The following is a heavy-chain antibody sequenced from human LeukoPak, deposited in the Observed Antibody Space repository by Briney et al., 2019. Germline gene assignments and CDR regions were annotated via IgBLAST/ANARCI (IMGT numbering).Heavy chain of an antibody. D-gene: IGHD3-9*01. J-gene: IGHJ4*02. Sequence: SETLSRTCTVSGVAITLYYWTWSRQSPKKGLKWSGEISKSVSNYNPSLSSRLTISTDTSKSHVSLRLTSVSAADTAVYYCARGNYDILSDYSLYSPRGGFDHWGQGILVTVSS. CDR2: ISKSVS. CDR3: ARGNYDILSDYSLYSPRGGFDH. CDR1: GVAITLYY. V-gene: IGHV4-59*01.